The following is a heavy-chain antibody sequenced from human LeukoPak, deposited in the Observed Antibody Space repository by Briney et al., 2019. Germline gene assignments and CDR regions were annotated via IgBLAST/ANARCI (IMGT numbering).Heavy chain of an antibody. V-gene: IGHV3-7*04. CDR2: IKQDGSEK. J-gene: IGHJ4*03. Sequence: GGSLRLSCAASGFTFSSYWMSWVRQAPGKGLEWVANIKQDGSEKYYVDSVKGRFTISRDNAKNSLYLQMNSLRAEDTAVYYCARGTIAAAGYYYFDYWGQGTMVTVSS. CDR1: GFTFSSYW. CDR3: ARGTIAAAGYYYFDY. D-gene: IGHD6-13*01.